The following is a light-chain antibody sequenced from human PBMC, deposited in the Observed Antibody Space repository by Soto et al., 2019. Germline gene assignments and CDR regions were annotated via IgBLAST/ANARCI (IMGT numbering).Light chain of an antibody. Sequence: QSVLTQPPSVSGTPGQRVTISCSGSISNIGNNAVNWYQQLPGTAPKLLIDFNNQRPSGVPARFSGSKSATSASLAISGLQSDDEADYYCAAWYDSLNGWVFGGGTKLTVL. J-gene: IGLJ3*02. V-gene: IGLV1-44*01. CDR3: AAWYDSLNGWV. CDR2: FNN. CDR1: ISNIGNNA.